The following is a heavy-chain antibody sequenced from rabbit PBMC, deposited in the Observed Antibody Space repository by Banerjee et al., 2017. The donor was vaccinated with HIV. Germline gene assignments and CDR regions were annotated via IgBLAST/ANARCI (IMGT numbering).Heavy chain of an antibody. CDR1: GFSFSSGYD. J-gene: IGHJ4*01. V-gene: IGHV1S40*01. CDR3: ARSTGGGLGYGYATCNL. Sequence: QSLEESGGDLVKPEGSLTLTCTASGFSFSSGYDMCWVRQAPGKGLEWIASIDTGDGGSYYASWVNGRFTISLDNAQNTVFLQMTSLTAADTATYFCARSTGGGLGYGYATCNLWGPGTLVTVS. CDR2: IDTGDGGS. D-gene: IGHD6-1*01.